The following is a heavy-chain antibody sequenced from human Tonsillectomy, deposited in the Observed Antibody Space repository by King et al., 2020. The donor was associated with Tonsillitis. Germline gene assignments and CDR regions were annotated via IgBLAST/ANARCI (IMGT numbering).Heavy chain of an antibody. CDR2: ISWNSGSI. J-gene: IGHJ4*02. V-gene: IGHV3-9*01. CDR1: GFTFDDYA. Sequence: VQLVESGGGLVQPGRSLRLSCAASGFTFDDYAMHWVRHAPGKGLEWVSGISWNSGSIGYADSVKGRFTISRDNAKNSLYLQMNSLRAEDTALYYCAKDNRMATIWGYFDYWGQGTLVTVSS. D-gene: IGHD5-24*01. CDR3: AKDNRMATIWGYFDY.